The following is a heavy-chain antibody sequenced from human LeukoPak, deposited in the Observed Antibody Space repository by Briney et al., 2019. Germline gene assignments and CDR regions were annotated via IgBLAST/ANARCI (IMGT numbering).Heavy chain of an antibody. V-gene: IGHV4-39*01. D-gene: IGHD2-8*02. CDR3: ARHLPYCPRCYMDV. CDR1: GGSTSSSSYY. CDR2: IYYSGST. J-gene: IGHJ6*03. Sequence: SETLSLTCTVSGGSTSSSSYYWGWTRQPPGKGLEWIGSIYYSGSTYYNPSLKSRVTISVDTSKNQFSLKLSSVTAADTAVYYCARHLPYCPRCYMDVWGKGTTVTVSS.